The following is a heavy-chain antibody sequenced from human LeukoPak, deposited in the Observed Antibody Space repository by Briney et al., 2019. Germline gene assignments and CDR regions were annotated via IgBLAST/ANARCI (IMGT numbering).Heavy chain of an antibody. D-gene: IGHD2-2*01. CDR2: IIPIFGTA. V-gene: IGHV1-69*13. CDR3: ARVAHRTTYYFDY. CDR1: GYTFTMYN. J-gene: IGHJ4*02. Sequence: SVKVSCKGSGYTFTMYNMHWVRQAPGQGLEWMGGIIPIFGTANYAQKFQGRVTITADESTSTAYMELSSLRSEDTAVYYCARVAHRTTYYFDYWGQGTLVTVSS.